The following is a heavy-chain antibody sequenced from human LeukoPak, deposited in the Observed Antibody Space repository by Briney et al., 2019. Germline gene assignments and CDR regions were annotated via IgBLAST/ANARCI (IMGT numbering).Heavy chain of an antibody. CDR2: IYHNGST. D-gene: IGHD2-2*01. J-gene: IGHJ6*04. CDR3: ARLIVVIPKKNDYHYYYGMDV. CDR1: GGSTSSGNHS. Sequence: SSGTLSLTCAVYGGSTSSGNHSWIWIRQPPGKGLECIGFIYHNGSTYHNPSLKSRVTISVDRSKNQFSLRLSSVTAADTAVYYCARLIVVIPKKNDYHYYYGMDVWGKGPTVTVSS. V-gene: IGHV4-30-2*01.